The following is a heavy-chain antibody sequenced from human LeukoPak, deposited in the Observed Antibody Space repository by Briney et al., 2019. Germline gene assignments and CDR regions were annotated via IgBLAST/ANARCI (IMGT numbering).Heavy chain of an antibody. D-gene: IGHD3-10*01. V-gene: IGHV3-48*04. CDR1: GFTFSSYS. Sequence: GALRLSCAASGFTFSSYSMNWVRQAPGKGLEWVSYISSSSSTIYYADSVKGRFTISRDNAKNSPYLQMNSLRAEDTAVYYCARSPGYYYGSGSYFLPVYWGQGTLVTVSS. J-gene: IGHJ4*02. CDR3: ARSPGYYYGSGSYFLPVY. CDR2: ISSSSSTI.